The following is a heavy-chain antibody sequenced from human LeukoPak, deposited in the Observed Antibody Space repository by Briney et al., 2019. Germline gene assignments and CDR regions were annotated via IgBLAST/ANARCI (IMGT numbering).Heavy chain of an antibody. V-gene: IGHV4-30-4*01. Sequence: PSETLSLTCTVSGGSISSGDYYWSWIRQPPGRGLEWIGYIYYSGSTNYNPSLKSRVTISVDTSKNQFSLKLSSVTAADTAVYYCARVSEVGARGDYWGQGTLVTVSS. D-gene: IGHD1-26*01. CDR3: ARVSEVGARGDY. J-gene: IGHJ4*02. CDR1: GGSISSGDYY. CDR2: IYYSGST.